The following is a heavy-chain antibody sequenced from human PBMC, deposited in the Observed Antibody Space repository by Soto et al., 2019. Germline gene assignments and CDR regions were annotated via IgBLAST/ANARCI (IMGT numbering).Heavy chain of an antibody. J-gene: IGHJ4*02. CDR2: ISSSSTYI. D-gene: IGHD6-13*01. V-gene: IGHV3-11*05. CDR1: GFTFSDYY. CDR3: AKEGPGSSNWYVDS. Sequence: QVQLVESGGGLVKPGGSLRLSCAASGFTFSDYYMSWIRQAPGKGLEWLPYISSSSTYINYADSVKGRFTISRDNTKKSLYLQMNRLRAEDTAVYYCAKEGPGSSNWYVDSWGQGTLVTVSS.